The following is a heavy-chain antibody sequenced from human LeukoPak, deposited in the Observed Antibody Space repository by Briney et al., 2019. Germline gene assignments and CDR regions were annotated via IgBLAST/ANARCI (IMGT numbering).Heavy chain of an antibody. V-gene: IGHV3-48*01. D-gene: IGHD6-13*01. CDR3: ARDRDSSSWYFLF. Sequence: GGSLRLSCAASEFAFSTYNMNWVRQAPGKGLEWVSYISTGSSTTYYADSVKGRFTISRDNVESSLYLQMNSLRAEDTAVYYCARDRDSSSWYFLFWGQGTMVTVSS. CDR2: ISTGSSTT. CDR1: EFAFSTYN. J-gene: IGHJ3*01.